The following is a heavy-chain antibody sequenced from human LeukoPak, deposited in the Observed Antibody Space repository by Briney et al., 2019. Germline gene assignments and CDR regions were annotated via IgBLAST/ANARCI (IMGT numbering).Heavy chain of an antibody. V-gene: IGHV3-74*01. J-gene: IGHJ4*02. CDR1: GFTFSSYS. CDR3: AKVLKPFGTPPLNIPMAF. Sequence: PGGSLRLSCAASGFTFSSYSMNWVRQAPGKGLVWVSRINTDGMTTTYADSVKGRFTISRDNAKNTMYLEMNNLRAEDTAVYYCAKVLKPFGTPPLNIPMAFWGQGTLVTVSS. CDR2: INTDGMTT. D-gene: IGHD1-14*01.